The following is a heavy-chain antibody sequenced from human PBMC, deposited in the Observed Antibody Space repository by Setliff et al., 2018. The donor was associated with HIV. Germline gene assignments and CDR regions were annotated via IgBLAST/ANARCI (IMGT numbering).Heavy chain of an antibody. D-gene: IGHD6-6*01. J-gene: IGHJ4*02. CDR1: GFTFEDYA. CDR3: ARLPQDVRSSIDF. V-gene: IGHV3-74*01. CDR2: INVDGSSI. Sequence: GGSLRLSCVGSGFTFEDYAMHWVRQAPGKGLVWVSRINVDGSSISYADSVKGRFTISRDNAKNTLFLQMNSLRAEDTAVYYCARLPQDVRSSIDFWGQGTLVTVSS.